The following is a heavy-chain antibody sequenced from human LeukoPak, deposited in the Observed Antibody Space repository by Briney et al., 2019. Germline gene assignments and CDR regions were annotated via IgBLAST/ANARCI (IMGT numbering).Heavy chain of an antibody. J-gene: IGHJ4*02. D-gene: IGHD3-22*01. V-gene: IGHV1-18*01. CDR1: GYTFTSYG. CDR2: ISAYNGNT. Sequence: ASVKVSCKASGYTFTSYGISWVRQAPGQGLEWMGWISAYNGNTNYAQKLQGRVTVTTDTSTSTAYMELRSLRSDDTAVYYCARDGEYYDSSGSYFDYWGQGTAVTVSS. CDR3: ARDGEYYDSSGSYFDY.